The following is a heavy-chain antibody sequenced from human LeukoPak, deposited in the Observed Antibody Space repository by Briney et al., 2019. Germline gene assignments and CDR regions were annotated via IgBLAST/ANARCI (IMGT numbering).Heavy chain of an antibody. CDR1: GYTFTSYD. V-gene: IGHV1-2*04. CDR3: ARALRGYSYGGSFDI. CDR2: INPNSGGT. J-gene: IGHJ3*02. D-gene: IGHD5-18*01. Sequence: ASVKVSCKASGYTFTSYDINWVRQATGQGLEWMGWINPNSGGTNYAQKFQGWVTMTRDTSISTAYMELSRLRSDDTAVYYCARALRGYSYGGSFDIWGQGTMVTVSS.